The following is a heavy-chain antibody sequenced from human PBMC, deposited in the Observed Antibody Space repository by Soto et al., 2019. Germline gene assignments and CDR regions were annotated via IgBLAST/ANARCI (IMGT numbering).Heavy chain of an antibody. D-gene: IGHD3-22*01. J-gene: IGHJ6*02. CDR3: AKDQYYYDSSGYYYYYYGMDV. Sequence: GGSLRLSCAASGFTFSSYGMHWVRQAPGKGLEWVAVISNDGSNKYYADSVKGRFTISRDNSKNTLYLQMNSLRAEDTAVYFCAKDQYYYDSSGYYYYYYGMDVWGQGTTVTVSS. CDR1: GFTFSSYG. V-gene: IGHV3-30*18. CDR2: ISNDGSNK.